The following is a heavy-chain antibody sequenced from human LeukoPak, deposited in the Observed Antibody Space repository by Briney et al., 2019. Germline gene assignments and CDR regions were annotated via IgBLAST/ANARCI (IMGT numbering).Heavy chain of an antibody. V-gene: IGHV4-38-2*02. CDR3: AREEMPGKFDY. CDR1: GYPISSGYY. CDR2: IYHSGST. J-gene: IGHJ4*02. Sequence: SETLSLTCTVSGYPISSGYYWGWIRQPPGKGLEWIGSIYHSGSTYYNPSLKSRVTISVDTSKNQFSLKLRSVTAADTAVYYCAREEMPGKFDYWGQGTLVTVSS. D-gene: IGHD1-26*01.